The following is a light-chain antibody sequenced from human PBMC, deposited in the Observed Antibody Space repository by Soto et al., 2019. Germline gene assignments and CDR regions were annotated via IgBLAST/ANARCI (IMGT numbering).Light chain of an antibody. CDR2: DAS. CDR1: QSVRRY. Sequence: EIVLTQSPATLSLSPGERATLSCRVSQSVRRYLAWYQQKFGQAPSLLIHDASSMATGIPAMFSGSGAGTDFTLTSSSLAPEDFALYCCQQRRRWPPKTFGPGTNVDIK. CDR3: QQRRRWPPKT. V-gene: IGKV3-11*01. J-gene: IGKJ3*01.